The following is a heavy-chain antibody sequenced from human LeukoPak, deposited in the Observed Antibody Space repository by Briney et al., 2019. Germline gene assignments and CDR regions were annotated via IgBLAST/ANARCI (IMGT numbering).Heavy chain of an antibody. J-gene: IGHJ5*02. Sequence: GGSLRLSCAASGLTFSGSDIHWVRQASGKGLEWVGRIPNKAEGYVPAFAVSVKGRFNISRDESKNTVYLQMNSLKTEDTAVYYCTPYMTATGIGGGWFDPWGQGTLVTVSS. D-gene: IGHD2-21*02. CDR1: GLTFSGSD. CDR3: TPYMTATGIGGGWFDP. CDR2: IPNKAEGYVP. V-gene: IGHV3-73*01.